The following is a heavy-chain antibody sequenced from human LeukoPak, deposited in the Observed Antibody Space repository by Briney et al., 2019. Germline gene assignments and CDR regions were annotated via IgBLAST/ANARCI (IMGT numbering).Heavy chain of an antibody. Sequence: SPSETLSLTCTVSGGSMNYYYWSWIRQPPGQGLEWIGYIHYSGSANYNPSLKSRVTISLDTSKNQFSLKLSSVTAADTAVYYCTREVRGVRTPVAYSWFDPWGQGTLVTVSS. CDR3: TREVRGVRTPVAYSWFDP. CDR1: GGSMNYYY. V-gene: IGHV4-59*01. J-gene: IGHJ5*02. CDR2: IHYSGSA. D-gene: IGHD4-23*01.